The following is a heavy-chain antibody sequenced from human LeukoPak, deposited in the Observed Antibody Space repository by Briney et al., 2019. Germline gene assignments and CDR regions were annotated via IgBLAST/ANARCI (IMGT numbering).Heavy chain of an antibody. CDR1: GFTFSSYA. V-gene: IGHV3-30*01. Sequence: GRSLRLSCAASGFTFSSYAMHWVRQAPGKGLEWVAVISYDGSNKYYADSVKGRFTISRDNSKNTLYLQMNSLRAEDTAVYYCARELLTGTVDYWGQGTLVTVSS. J-gene: IGHJ4*02. D-gene: IGHD1-20*01. CDR2: ISYDGSNK. CDR3: ARELLTGTVDY.